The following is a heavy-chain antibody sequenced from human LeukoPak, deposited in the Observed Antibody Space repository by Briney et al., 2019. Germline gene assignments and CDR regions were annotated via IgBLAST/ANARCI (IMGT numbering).Heavy chain of an antibody. CDR1: GYTFTGYY. CDR2: INPNSGGT. J-gene: IGHJ4*02. CDR3: TRDERAARPVLPRGY. D-gene: IGHD6-6*01. V-gene: IGHV1-2*02. Sequence: ASVKVSCKASGYTFTGYYMHWVRQAPGQGLEWMGWINPNSGGTNYAQKFQGRVTMTRDTSISTAYMELSRLRSGDTAVYYCTRDERAARPVLPRGYWGQVTLVTVSS.